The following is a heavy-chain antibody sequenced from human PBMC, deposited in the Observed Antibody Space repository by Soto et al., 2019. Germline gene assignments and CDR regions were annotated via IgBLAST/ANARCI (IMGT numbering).Heavy chain of an antibody. CDR1: GASISSGAYF. CDR3: ARVFCTTSTCFFPGWFDP. V-gene: IGHV4-31*03. Sequence: PSETLSLTCTVSGASISSGAYFWSWILQHPERGLEWIGNIYYSGNTYYNPSLRSRVTISIDTSQNHFSLRLNSVTAADTAIYYCARVFCTTSTCFFPGWFDPWGQGALVTVSS. CDR2: IYYSGNT. D-gene: IGHD2-8*01. J-gene: IGHJ5*02.